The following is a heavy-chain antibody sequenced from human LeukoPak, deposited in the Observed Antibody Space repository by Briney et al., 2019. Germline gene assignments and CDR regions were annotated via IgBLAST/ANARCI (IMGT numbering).Heavy chain of an antibody. J-gene: IGHJ3*02. CDR2: IYYSGST. CDR3: ARPPQGYSTGKNAFDI. V-gene: IGHV4-59*01. D-gene: IGHD6-19*01. CDR1: GGSISSYY. Sequence: SETLSLTCTVSGGSISSYYWSWIRQPPGKGLEWVGYIYYSGSTNYNPSLKSRVTISVDTSKNQFSLKLSSVTAADTAVYYCARPPQGYSTGKNAFDIWGQGTMVTVSS.